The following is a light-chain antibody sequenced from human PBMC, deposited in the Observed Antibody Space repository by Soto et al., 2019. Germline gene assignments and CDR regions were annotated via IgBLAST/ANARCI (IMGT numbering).Light chain of an antibody. V-gene: IGLV2-23*01. CDR3: CSYTGTSSWV. CDR2: EST. Sequence: QSALTQPASVSGSPGQSITFSCTGTSSDVGTYNLVSWYQQRPGKAPKLMIFESTKRPSGVSNRFSGSKSCNTASLTISGLQAEDEADYYCCSYTGTSSWVFGGGTKLPVL. J-gene: IGLJ3*02. CDR1: SSDVGTYNL.